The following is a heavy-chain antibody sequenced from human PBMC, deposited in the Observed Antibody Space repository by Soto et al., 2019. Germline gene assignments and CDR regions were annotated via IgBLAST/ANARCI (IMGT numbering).Heavy chain of an antibody. Sequence: PGGSLRLSCTASGFNLSTYGVHWVRQPPGKGLEWVAVVSFDGRNKYYAGSVEGRFTISRDNSKKTLYLYMNSLRAEDTAVYYCAKEGFYDRTGYYPFDSWGQGTLVTVSS. CDR3: AKEGFYDRTGYYPFDS. J-gene: IGHJ4*02. CDR1: GFNLSTYG. V-gene: IGHV3-30*18. D-gene: IGHD3-22*01. CDR2: VSFDGRNK.